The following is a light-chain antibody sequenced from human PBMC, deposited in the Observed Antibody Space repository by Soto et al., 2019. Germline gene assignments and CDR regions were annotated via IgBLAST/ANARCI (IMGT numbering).Light chain of an antibody. CDR1: SFNIGNNY. Sequence: QSVLTQPPSVSAAPGQKVTISCSGSSFNIGNNYVSWFQQFPGTAPKLLIYDSNKRPSGIPDRFSGSKSGTSATLDITGLQTGDEADYYCATWDSSLTGEVFGGGTKLTVL. V-gene: IGLV1-51*01. J-gene: IGLJ2*01. CDR3: ATWDSSLTGEV. CDR2: DSN.